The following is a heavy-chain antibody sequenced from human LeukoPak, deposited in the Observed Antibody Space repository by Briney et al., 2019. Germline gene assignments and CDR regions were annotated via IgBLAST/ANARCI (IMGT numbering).Heavy chain of an antibody. V-gene: IGHV1-46*01. Sequence: GASVKVSCKASGYTFTNYYMHWVRQAPGQGLEWMGIINPSGGSTSYAQKFQGRVTMTRDMSTSTVYMELSSLRSEDTAVYYCARGTLEWLFDYWGQGTLVTVSS. CDR3: ARGTLEWLFDY. J-gene: IGHJ4*02. D-gene: IGHD3-3*01. CDR1: GYTFTNYY. CDR2: INPSGGST.